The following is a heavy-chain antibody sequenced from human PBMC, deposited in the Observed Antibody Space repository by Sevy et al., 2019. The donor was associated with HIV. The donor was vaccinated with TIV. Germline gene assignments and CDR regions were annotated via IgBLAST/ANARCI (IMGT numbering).Heavy chain of an antibody. J-gene: IGHJ4*02. CDR3: ARDLHRGLSGSTSGY. V-gene: IGHV3-11*01. Sequence: GGSLRLSCAASGFTFSDYYMSWIRQAPGKGLEWVSYISSGGSNINYADSVKGRFTVSRDNAKNSMYLQMNSLRAEDTALYYCARDLHRGLSGSTSGYWGQGTLVTVSS. CDR2: ISSGGSNI. CDR1: GFTFSDYY. D-gene: IGHD3-3*01.